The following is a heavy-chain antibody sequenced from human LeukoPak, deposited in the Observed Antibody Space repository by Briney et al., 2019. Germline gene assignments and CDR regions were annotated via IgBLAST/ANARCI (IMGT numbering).Heavy chain of an antibody. CDR1: GYTFTGYY. Sequence: ASVKVSCKASGYTFTGYYMHWVRQAPGQGLEWMGRVNPNNGGTNYAQKFQGRVTMTGDTSISTAYMELSSLRSDDTAVYYCTRESGSYHGNDYWGQGTLVTVSS. CDR3: TRESGSYHGNDY. V-gene: IGHV1-2*06. D-gene: IGHD1-26*01. J-gene: IGHJ4*02. CDR2: VNPNNGGT.